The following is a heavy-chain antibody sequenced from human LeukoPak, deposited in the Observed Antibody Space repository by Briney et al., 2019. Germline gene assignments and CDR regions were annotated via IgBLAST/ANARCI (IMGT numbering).Heavy chain of an antibody. J-gene: IGHJ4*02. CDR3: ARLSGYSSIDY. V-gene: IGHV3-74*01. CDR2: LHSDGSNT. D-gene: IGHD6-13*01. Sequence: RGSLRLSCAASGFTFRDYWMHWVRQAPGKGLVWVSRLHSDGSNTTYADSVKGRFTISRDNAKNTLYLQMNSLRAEDTAVYYCARLSGYSSIDYWGQGALVTVSS. CDR1: GFTFRDYW.